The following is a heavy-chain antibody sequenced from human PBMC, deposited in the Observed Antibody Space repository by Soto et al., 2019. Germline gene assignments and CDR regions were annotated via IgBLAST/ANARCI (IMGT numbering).Heavy chain of an antibody. CDR3: ATGIYFLEWLYYKICDYYYYLDD. CDR2: INHSGST. D-gene: IGHD3-3*01. V-gene: IGHV4-34*02. CDR1: GGSFGGYY. Sequence: QVQLQQWGAGLLKPSETLSLTCAVYGGSFGGYYWSWIRQPPGKGLAWIGEINHSGSTNYNPSLTNRVPLSVDTVKNQFDLMMSSVTATHTAVYSCATGIYFLEWLYYKICDYYYYLDDWGKGTTVTVSS. J-gene: IGHJ6*03.